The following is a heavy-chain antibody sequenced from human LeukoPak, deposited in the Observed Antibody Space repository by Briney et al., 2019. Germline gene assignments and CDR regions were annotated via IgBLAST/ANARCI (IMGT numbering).Heavy chain of an antibody. CDR2: IYPGDSDT. Sequence: AGESLQISCQGSGYSFTSYWIGWVRQLPGKGLEWMGIIYPGDSDTRYSPSFQGQVTISADKSISTAYLQWSSLKASDTAMYYCARRGYSYGYWFDPWGQGTLVTVSS. CDR3: ARRGYSYGYWFDP. D-gene: IGHD5-18*01. V-gene: IGHV5-51*01. CDR1: GYSFTSYW. J-gene: IGHJ5*02.